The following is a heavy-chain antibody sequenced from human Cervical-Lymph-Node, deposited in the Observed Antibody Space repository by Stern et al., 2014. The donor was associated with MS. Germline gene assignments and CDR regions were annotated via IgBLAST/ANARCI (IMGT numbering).Heavy chain of an antibody. D-gene: IGHD2-15*01. CDR1: GGSISSSNW. V-gene: IGHV4-4*02. CDR3: ARDRLGYCSGGSCYSYAFDI. Sequence: QVQLQESGPGLVKPSGTLPLTCAVSGGSISSSNWWSWVRQPPGKGLEWIGEIYHGGRTNYKPSLQSRVTRYVDKSKSQFSLKLSSVTAADTAVYYCARDRLGYCSGGSCYSYAFDIWGQGTMVTVSS. CDR2: IYHGGRT. J-gene: IGHJ3*02.